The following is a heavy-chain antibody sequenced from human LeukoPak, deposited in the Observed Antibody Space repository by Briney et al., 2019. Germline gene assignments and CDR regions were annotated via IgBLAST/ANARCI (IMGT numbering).Heavy chain of an antibody. V-gene: IGHV1-8*01. CDR3: ARVPQKLLWFGELLLRRSWFDP. J-gene: IGHJ5*02. CDR1: GYTFTSYD. Sequence: GASVKVSCKASGYTFTSYDINWVRQATGQGLEWMGWMNPNSGNTGYAQKFQGRVTMTRNTSISTAYMELSSLRSEDTAVYYCARVPQKLLWFGELLLRRSWFDPWGQGTLVTVSS. D-gene: IGHD3-10*01. CDR2: MNPNSGNT.